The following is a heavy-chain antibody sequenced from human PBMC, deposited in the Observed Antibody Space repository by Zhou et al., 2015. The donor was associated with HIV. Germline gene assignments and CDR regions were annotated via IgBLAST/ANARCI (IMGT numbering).Heavy chain of an antibody. D-gene: IGHD3/OR15-3a*01. CDR2: INPSGGST. J-gene: IGHJ2*01. CDR3: ARKGTGGHWYFDL. CDR1: RDTFNNYP. Sequence: QVQLVQSGAEVKKPGSSVKVSCTGPRDTFNNYPISWVRQAPGQGLEWMGIINPSGGSTTYAQKFQGRVTMTRDTSTSTVYMELSSLRSEDTAVYYCARKGTGGHWYFDLWGRGTLVIVSS. V-gene: IGHV1-46*02.